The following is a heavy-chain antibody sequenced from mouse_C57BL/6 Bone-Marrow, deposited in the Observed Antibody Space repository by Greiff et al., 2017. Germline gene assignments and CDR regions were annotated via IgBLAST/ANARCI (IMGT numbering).Heavy chain of an antibody. V-gene: IGHV1-55*01. D-gene: IGHD3-2*02. CDR3: ARRGSGHGFAY. J-gene: IGHJ3*01. CDR2: IYPGSGST. CDR1: GYTFTSYW. Sequence: QVQLQQPGAELVKPGASVKMSCKASGYTFTSYWITWVKQRPGQGLEWIGDIYPGSGSTNYNEKFKSKATMTVDTSSSTAYMQLSSLTSKDSAVYYCARRGSGHGFAYWGQGTLVTVSA.